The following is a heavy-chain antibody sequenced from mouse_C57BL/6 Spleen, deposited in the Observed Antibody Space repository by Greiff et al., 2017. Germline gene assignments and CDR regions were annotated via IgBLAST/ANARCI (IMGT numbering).Heavy chain of an antibody. CDR1: GYTFTSYW. V-gene: IGHV1-64*01. CDR3: ARDKRSSSFAY. Sequence: QVQLQQPGAELVKPGASVKLSCKASGYTFTSYWMHWVKQRPGQGLEWIGMIHPNSGSTNYNEKFKSKATLTVDKSSSTAYMQLSSLTSEDSAVYYCARDKRSSSFAYWGQGTLVTVSA. CDR2: IHPNSGST. J-gene: IGHJ3*01. D-gene: IGHD1-1*01.